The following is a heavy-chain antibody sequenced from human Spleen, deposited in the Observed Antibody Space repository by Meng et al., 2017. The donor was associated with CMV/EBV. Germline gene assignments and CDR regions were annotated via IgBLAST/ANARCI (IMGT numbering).Heavy chain of an antibody. CDR2: ISGSGGST. J-gene: IGHJ4*02. D-gene: IGHD3-3*01. V-gene: IGHV3-23*01. Sequence: GGSLRLSCAASGFTFSSYAISWVRQAPGKGLEWVSAISGSGGSTYYADSVKGRFTISRDNSKNTLYLQMNSLRAEDTAVYYCAKGSDFWSGYFDYWGQGTLVTVSS. CDR1: GFTFSSYA. CDR3: AKGSDFWSGYFDY.